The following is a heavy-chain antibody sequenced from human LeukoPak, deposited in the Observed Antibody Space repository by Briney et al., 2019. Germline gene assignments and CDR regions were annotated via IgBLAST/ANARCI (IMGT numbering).Heavy chain of an antibody. CDR1: GGSISSYY. V-gene: IGHV4-59*01. CDR2: IYYSGST. J-gene: IGHJ4*02. D-gene: IGHD1-26*01. CDR3: ARDGMGATSDY. Sequence: PSETLSLTCTVSGGSISSYYWSWIRQPPGKGLEWIGYIYYSGSTNYNPSLKSRVTISVDTSKNQFSLTLSSVTAADTAVYYCARDGMGATSDYWGQGTLVTVSS.